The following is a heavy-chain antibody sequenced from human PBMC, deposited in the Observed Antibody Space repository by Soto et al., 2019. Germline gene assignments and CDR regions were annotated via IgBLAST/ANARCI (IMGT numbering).Heavy chain of an antibody. D-gene: IGHD4-17*01. Sequence: EVQLVESGGGLVKPGGSLRLSCAASGFTFSSYSMNWVRQAPGKGLEWVSSISSSSSYIYYADSVKGRFTISRDNAKNSLYLQMNSLRAEDTAVYYCARDKLYGGNVDYWGQGTLVTVSS. CDR1: GFTFSSYS. J-gene: IGHJ4*02. CDR3: ARDKLYGGNVDY. CDR2: ISSSSSYI. V-gene: IGHV3-21*01.